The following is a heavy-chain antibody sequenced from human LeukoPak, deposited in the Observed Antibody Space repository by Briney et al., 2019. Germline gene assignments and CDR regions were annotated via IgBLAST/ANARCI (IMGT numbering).Heavy chain of an antibody. J-gene: IGHJ6*02. V-gene: IGHV1-2*04. CDR1: GYTFTSYD. CDR2: INPNSGGT. Sequence: ASVKVSCKASGYTFTSYDINWVRQATGQGLEWMGWINPNSGGTNYAQKFQGWVTMTRDTSISTAYMELSRLRSDDTAVYYCARERRSYYYYGMDVWGQGTTVTVSS. CDR3: ARERRSYYYYGMDV.